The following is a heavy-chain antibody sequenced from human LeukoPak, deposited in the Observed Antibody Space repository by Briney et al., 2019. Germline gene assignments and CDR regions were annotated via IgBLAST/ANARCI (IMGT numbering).Heavy chain of an antibody. J-gene: IGHJ4*02. D-gene: IGHD3-16*01. CDR3: ARSLGGSAPDYFDY. Sequence: SETLSLTCTVSGGSISNYYWSWIRQSPGKGLEWIGYIYYTGRTNHNPSLESRVTISLDTSKNEFSLKLNSVTAADTAVYYCARSLGGSAPDYFDYWGQGTLVTVSS. V-gene: IGHV4-59*08. CDR2: IYYTGRT. CDR1: GGSISNYY.